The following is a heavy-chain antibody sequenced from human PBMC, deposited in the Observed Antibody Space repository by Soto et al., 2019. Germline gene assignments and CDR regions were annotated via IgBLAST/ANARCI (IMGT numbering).Heavy chain of an antibody. D-gene: IGHD1-20*01. CDR2: INSDGSST. Sequence: PGGSLRLSCAASGFTFSSYWMHWVRQAPGKGLVWVSRINSDGSSTWYADSVKGRFTISRNNAKNTLYLQMNSLRAEDTAVYYCARGRYNWNDGDYFDYWGQGTLVTVSS. J-gene: IGHJ4*02. V-gene: IGHV3-74*01. CDR1: GFTFSSYW. CDR3: ARGRYNWNDGDYFDY.